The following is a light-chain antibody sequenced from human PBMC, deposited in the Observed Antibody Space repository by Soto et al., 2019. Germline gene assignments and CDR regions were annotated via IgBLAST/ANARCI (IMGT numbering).Light chain of an antibody. CDR3: QQSYSTPPWT. V-gene: IGKV1-5*03. J-gene: IGKJ1*01. CDR2: QAS. Sequence: DIQMTQSPSTLSASVGDRVTITCRASQSIINWLAWYQQKPGKAPRFLIHQASVLETGVPSRFSGSGSETEFALTINSLQPEDFATYYCQQSYSTPPWTFGQGTKVDIK. CDR1: QSIINW.